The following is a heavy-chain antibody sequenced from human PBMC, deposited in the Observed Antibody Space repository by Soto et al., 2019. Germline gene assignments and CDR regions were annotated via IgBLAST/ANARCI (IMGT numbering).Heavy chain of an antibody. CDR3: TRLYGDYQRVGY. J-gene: IGHJ4*02. CDR1: GFTFSGSA. V-gene: IGHV3-73*01. D-gene: IGHD4-17*01. CDR2: IRSKANNYAK. Sequence: EVQLVESGGGLVQPGGSLKLSCAASGFTFSGSAMHWVRQASGKGLEWVGRIRSKANNYAKAYAASVKGRFTISRDDTKNTEYQQMNSLKTEDTAVYYFTRLYGDYQRVGYWGQGTLVTGSS.